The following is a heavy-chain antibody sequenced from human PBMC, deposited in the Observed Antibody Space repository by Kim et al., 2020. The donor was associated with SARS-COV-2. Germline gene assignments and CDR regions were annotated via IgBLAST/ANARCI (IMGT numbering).Heavy chain of an antibody. CDR1: GFTFSNYA. Sequence: GGSLRLSCSASGFTFSNYAMHWVRQAPGKGLEYVSAISSDGGSTYYADSVKGRFIISRDNSKNMLYVQMSSLRVEDTAIYYCVTRNYYNSGRYYEGEPFDFWGQGTLVTVSS. CDR2: ISSDGGST. CDR3: VTRNYYNSGRYYEGEPFDF. J-gene: IGHJ4*02. D-gene: IGHD3-10*01. V-gene: IGHV3-64*05.